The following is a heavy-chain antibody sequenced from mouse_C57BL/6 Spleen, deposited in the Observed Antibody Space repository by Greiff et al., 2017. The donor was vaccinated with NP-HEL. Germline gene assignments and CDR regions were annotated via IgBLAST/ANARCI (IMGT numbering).Heavy chain of an antibody. D-gene: IGHD1-1*01. CDR1: GFNIKDDY. CDR2: IDPENGDT. V-gene: IGHV14-4*01. Sequence: EVKLQESGAELVRPGASVKLSCTASGFNIKDDYMHWVKQRPEQGLEWIGWIDPENGDTEYASKFQGKATITADTSSNTAYLQLSSLTSEDTAVYYCTTGTTVVFDVWGTGTTVTVSS. J-gene: IGHJ1*03. CDR3: TTGTTVVFDV.